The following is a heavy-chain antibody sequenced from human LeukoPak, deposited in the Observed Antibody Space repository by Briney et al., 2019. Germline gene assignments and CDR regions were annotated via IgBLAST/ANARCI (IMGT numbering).Heavy chain of an antibody. Sequence: GGSLRLSCATSGFAFNNAWMTWVRQAPGKGLEWVGRIKSKTDGGTTDYAAPVKGRFTISRDDSKNTLYLQMNSLKTEDTAVYCCTTRIQLWLEEFDYWGQGTLVTVSS. CDR3: TTRIQLWLEEFDY. D-gene: IGHD5-18*01. J-gene: IGHJ4*02. V-gene: IGHV3-15*01. CDR2: IKSKTDGGTT. CDR1: GFAFNNAW.